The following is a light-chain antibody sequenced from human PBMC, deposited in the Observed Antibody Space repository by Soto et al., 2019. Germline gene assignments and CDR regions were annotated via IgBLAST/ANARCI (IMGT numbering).Light chain of an antibody. CDR3: HQRHSWPRT. CDR1: QYINTR. Sequence: EIVLTQSPATLSSFPGDRVTLSCRASQYINTRLAWYQHRPGQAPRLLIYQTSIRAAGIPARFSASGSGTDFTLTISDVQPEDFALYYCHQRHSWPRTFDQGTKVDI. J-gene: IGKJ1*01. CDR2: QTS. V-gene: IGKV3-11*01.